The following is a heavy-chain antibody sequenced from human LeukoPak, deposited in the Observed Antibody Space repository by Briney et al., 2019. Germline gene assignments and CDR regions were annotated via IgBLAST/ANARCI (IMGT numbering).Heavy chain of an antibody. CDR1: GGSFSGYY. V-gene: IGHV4-34*01. Sequence: SETLSLTCAVYGGSFSGYYWSWIRQPPGKGLEWIGEINHSGSTNYNPSLKSRVTISVDTSKNQFSLKLSSVTAADAAVYYCARSLHHFDYWGQGTLVTVSS. CDR2: INHSGST. J-gene: IGHJ4*02. CDR3: ARSLHHFDY.